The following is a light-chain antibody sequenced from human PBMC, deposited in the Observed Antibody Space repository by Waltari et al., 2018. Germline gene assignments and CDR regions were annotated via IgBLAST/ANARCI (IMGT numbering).Light chain of an antibody. V-gene: IGLV3-1*01. J-gene: IGLJ2*01. Sequence: SYELTQPPSVSVSPGKPASNTCPGDKLGDKYACWYQQKPGQSPVLVIYQDTKRPSGIPERISGSNSGNTATLTISGTQAMDEADYYCQAWDSNTEVVFGGGTKLTVL. CDR2: QDT. CDR1: KLGDKY. CDR3: QAWDSNTEVV.